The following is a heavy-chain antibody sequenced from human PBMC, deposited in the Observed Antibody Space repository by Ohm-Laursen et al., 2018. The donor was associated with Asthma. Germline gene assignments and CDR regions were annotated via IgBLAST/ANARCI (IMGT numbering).Heavy chain of an antibody. CDR1: GFTFSTYW. V-gene: IGHV3-74*01. J-gene: IGHJ4*02. D-gene: IGHD6-6*01. Sequence: SLRLSCSASGFTFSTYWMHWVRHAPGKGLVWVSRVYGDGSNTIYADSVKGRFTISRDNAKNTLYLQMNSPRAEDTAVYYCAKKEYSSSSFDYWGQGTLVTVSS. CDR3: AKKEYSSSSFDY. CDR2: VYGDGSNT.